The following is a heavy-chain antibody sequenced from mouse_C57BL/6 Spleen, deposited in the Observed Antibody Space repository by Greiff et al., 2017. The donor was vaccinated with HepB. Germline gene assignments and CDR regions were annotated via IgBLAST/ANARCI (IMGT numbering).Heavy chain of an antibody. CDR1: GFTFSSYA. D-gene: IGHD4-1*01. CDR3: ARGNWASDYFDY. CDR2: ISDGGSYT. J-gene: IGHJ2*01. V-gene: IGHV5-4*01. Sequence: EVQLVESGGGLVKPGGSLKLSCAASGFTFSSYAMSWVRQTPEKRLEWVATISDGGSYTYYPDNVKGRFTISRDNAKNNLYLQMSHLKSEDTAMYYCARGNWASDYFDYWGQGTTLTVSS.